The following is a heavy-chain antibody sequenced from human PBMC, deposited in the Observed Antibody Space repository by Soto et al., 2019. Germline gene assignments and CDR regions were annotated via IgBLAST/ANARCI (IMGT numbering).Heavy chain of an antibody. CDR1: GGSFSGYY. Sequence: SETLSLTCAVYGGSFSGYYWSWIRQPPGKGLEWIGEINHSGSTNYNPSLKSRVTISVDTSKNQFSLKLSYVTAAEKAVYYCGRDNLRDYYYGMEVWGKGTTVTVS. CDR3: GRDNLRDYYYGMEV. J-gene: IGHJ6*04. V-gene: IGHV4-34*01. CDR2: INHSGST. D-gene: IGHD1-1*01.